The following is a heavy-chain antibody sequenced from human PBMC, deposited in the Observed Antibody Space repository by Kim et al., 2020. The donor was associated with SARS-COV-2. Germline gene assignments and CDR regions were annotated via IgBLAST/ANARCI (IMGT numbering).Heavy chain of an antibody. CDR2: ISSSSSYI. CDR3: ARDMGTVVYGSGGYVWGD. J-gene: IGHJ4*02. V-gene: IGHV3-21*01. D-gene: IGHD3-10*01. Sequence: GGSLRLSCAASGFTFSSYSMNWVRQAPGKGLEWVSSISSSSSYIYYADSVKGRFTISRDNAKNSLYLQMNSLRAEDTAVYYCARDMGTVVYGSGGYVWGDWGQGALVTVSS. CDR1: GFTFSSYS.